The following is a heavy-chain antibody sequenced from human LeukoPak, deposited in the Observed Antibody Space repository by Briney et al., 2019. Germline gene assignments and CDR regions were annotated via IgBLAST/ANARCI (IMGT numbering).Heavy chain of an antibody. CDR3: ARVKIAAAGFFDY. CDR1: GYTFTSYY. Sequence: EASVKVSCKASGYTFTSYYMHWVRQAPGQGLEWMGIINPSGGSTSYAQKFQGRVTMTRDTSTSTAYMELRSLRSDDTAVYYCARVKIAAAGFFDYWGQGTLVTVSS. D-gene: IGHD6-13*01. V-gene: IGHV1-46*01. J-gene: IGHJ4*02. CDR2: INPSGGST.